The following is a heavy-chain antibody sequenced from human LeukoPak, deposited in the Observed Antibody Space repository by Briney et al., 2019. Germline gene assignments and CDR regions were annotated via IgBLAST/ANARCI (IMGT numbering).Heavy chain of an antibody. Sequence: ASVKVFCKASGDTFSNDYIHWVRQAPGQGLEWMGVSNPGGGATTYAQKFQGRVTMTRDMSTSTVYMELRSLRSADTAVYYCARGNDGWPHYYYYFMDVWGKGTTVTVSS. CDR2: SNPGGGAT. D-gene: IGHD1-1*01. J-gene: IGHJ6*03. CDR1: GDTFSNDY. V-gene: IGHV1-46*01. CDR3: ARGNDGWPHYYYYFMDV.